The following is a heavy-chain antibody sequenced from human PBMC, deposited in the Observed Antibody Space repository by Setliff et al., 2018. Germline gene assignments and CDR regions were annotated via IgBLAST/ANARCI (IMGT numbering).Heavy chain of an antibody. CDR3: ALDGPYYYYGMDV. V-gene: IGHV3-48*04. CDR1: GFTFSSYS. J-gene: IGHJ6*02. CDR2: ISSSSTI. Sequence: GGSLRLSCAASGFTFSSYSMNWVRQAPGKGLEWVSYISSSSTIYYADSVKGRFTISRDNAKNSLYLQMNSLRAEDTAVYYCALDGPYYYYGMDVWGQGTTVTVS.